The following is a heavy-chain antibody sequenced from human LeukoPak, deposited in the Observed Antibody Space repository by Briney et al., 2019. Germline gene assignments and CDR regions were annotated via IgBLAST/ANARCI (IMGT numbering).Heavy chain of an antibody. CDR1: GFTFSSYW. V-gene: IGHV3-74*01. CDR2: INSDGSST. J-gene: IGHJ4*02. CDR3: AILAAAGTADY. Sequence: GGSLRLSCAASGFTFSSYWMHWVRQTPGKGLVWDSRINSDGSSTSYADSVKGRFTISRDNAKNTLSLQMNSLRAEDTAFYYCAILAAAGTADYWGQGTLVTVSS. D-gene: IGHD6-13*01.